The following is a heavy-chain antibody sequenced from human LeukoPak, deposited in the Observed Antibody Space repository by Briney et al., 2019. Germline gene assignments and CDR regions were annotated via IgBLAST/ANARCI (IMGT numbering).Heavy chain of an antibody. CDR2: IKQDGSEK. V-gene: IGHV3-7*01. CDR1: GFTFSSYW. Sequence: GGSLRLSCAASGFTFSSYWMSWVRQAPGKGLEWVANIKQDGSEKYYVDSVKGRFTISRDNAKNSLYLQMNSLRAEDTAVYYCARDLGPLVRGVTDYWGQGTLVTVSS. J-gene: IGHJ4*02. CDR3: ARDLGPLVRGVTDY. D-gene: IGHD3-10*01.